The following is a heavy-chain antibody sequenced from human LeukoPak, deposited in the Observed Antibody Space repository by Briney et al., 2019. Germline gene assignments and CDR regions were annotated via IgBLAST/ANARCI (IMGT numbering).Heavy chain of an antibody. J-gene: IGHJ3*02. CDR3: ARDRVGGNATFDI. Sequence: PGRSLRLSCAASGFTFSSYAMHWVRQAPGKWLEWVAVISYDGSNKYYADSVKGRFTISRDNSKNTLYLQMNSLRAEDTAVYYCARDRVGGNATFDIWGQGTMVTVSS. CDR2: ISYDGSNK. V-gene: IGHV3-30*04. D-gene: IGHD4-23*01. CDR1: GFTFSSYA.